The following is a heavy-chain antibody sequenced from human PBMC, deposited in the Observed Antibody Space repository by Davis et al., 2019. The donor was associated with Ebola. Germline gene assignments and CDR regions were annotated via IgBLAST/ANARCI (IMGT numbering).Heavy chain of an antibody. CDR3: AQSGYYRGYYYYGMDV. D-gene: IGHD3-3*01. J-gene: IGHJ6*02. V-gene: IGHV1-18*01. CDR2: ISAYNGNT. CDR1: GYTFTSYG. Sequence: AASVKVSCKASGYTFTSYGISWVRQAPGQGLEWMGWISAYNGNTNYAQKFQGRVTITADKSTSTAYMELSSLRSEDTAVYYCAQSGYYRGYYYYGMDVWGQGITVTVSS.